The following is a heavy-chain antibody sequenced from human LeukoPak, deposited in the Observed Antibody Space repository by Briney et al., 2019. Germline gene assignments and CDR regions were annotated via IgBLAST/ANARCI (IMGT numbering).Heavy chain of an antibody. J-gene: IGHJ5*02. D-gene: IGHD3-9*01. Sequence: GGSLRLSCAASGFAFSSHTMNWVRQAPGQGLEWVSSISSSSVYIYYADSIRGRFTISRDNAKSLLYLQMSSLRVEDTAVYYCARDRFPSAPYHDILTGQNNWFDPWGQGTLVTVSS. CDR2: ISSSSVYI. CDR1: GFAFSSHT. CDR3: ARDRFPSAPYHDILTGQNNWFDP. V-gene: IGHV3-21*06.